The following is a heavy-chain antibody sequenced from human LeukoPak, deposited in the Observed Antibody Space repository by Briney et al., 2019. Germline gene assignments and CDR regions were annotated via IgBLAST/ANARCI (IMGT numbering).Heavy chain of an antibody. CDR2: INPSGGST. Sequence: ASVKVSCKASGYTFTSYYMHWVRQAPGQGLEWMGIINPSGGSTSYAQKFQGRVTMTRDMSTSTVYMELSSLRSEDTAVYYCARDRYDSSGYYLGSFDYWGQGTLVTVSS. J-gene: IGHJ4*02. CDR3: ARDRYDSSGYYLGSFDY. V-gene: IGHV1-46*01. D-gene: IGHD3-22*01. CDR1: GYTFTSYY.